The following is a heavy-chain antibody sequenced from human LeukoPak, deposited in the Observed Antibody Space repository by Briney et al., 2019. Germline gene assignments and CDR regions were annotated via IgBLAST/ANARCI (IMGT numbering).Heavy chain of an antibody. CDR3: ARSGYSSGWYGLGAFDI. CDR2: IYSGGST. J-gene: IGHJ3*02. CDR1: TFTFSNYW. V-gene: IGHV3-53*01. Sequence: GGSLRLSCAASTFTFSNYWMSWVRQAPGKGLEWVSVIYSGGSTYYADSVKGRFTISRDNSKNTLYLQMNSLRAEDTAVYYCARSGYSSGWYGLGAFDIWGQGTMVTVSS. D-gene: IGHD6-19*01.